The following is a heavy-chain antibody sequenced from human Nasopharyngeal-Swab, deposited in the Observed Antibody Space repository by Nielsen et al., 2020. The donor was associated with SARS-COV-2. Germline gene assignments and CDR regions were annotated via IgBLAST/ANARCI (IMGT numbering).Heavy chain of an antibody. CDR2: INPSGGST. D-gene: IGHD2-21*01. Sequence: ASVQVSCKASGYTFTSYYMHWVRQAPGQGLEWMGIINPSGGSTSYAQKFQGRVTMTRDTSTSTVYMELSSLRSEDTAVYYCARGGIPPHFRSYFDYWGQGTLVTVSS. CDR3: ARGGIPPHFRSYFDY. CDR1: GYTFTSYY. J-gene: IGHJ4*02. V-gene: IGHV1-46*01.